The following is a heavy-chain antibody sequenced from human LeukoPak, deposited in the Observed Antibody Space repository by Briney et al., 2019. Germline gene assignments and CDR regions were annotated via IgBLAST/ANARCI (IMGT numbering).Heavy chain of an antibody. J-gene: IGHJ4*02. V-gene: IGHV3-53*01. D-gene: IGHD5-24*01. CDR1: GLTVNSNY. Sequence: GGSLRLSCAASGLTVNSNYMNWVRQAPGKGLQWVSVIYSGGTTYYADAVKGRFTISRDNSKNTLYLQMNSLRAEDTAVYYCARALLVRNGYNYSPNYFDYWGQGTLVTVSS. CDR2: IYSGGTT. CDR3: ARALLVRNGYNYSPNYFDY.